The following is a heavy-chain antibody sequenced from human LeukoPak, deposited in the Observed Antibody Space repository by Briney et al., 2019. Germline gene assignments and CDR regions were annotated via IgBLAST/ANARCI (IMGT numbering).Heavy chain of an antibody. CDR3: ARWWNAFDI. Sequence: GGSLRLSCAASGFTFSSYSMNWVRQAPGKGLEWVSYIGSSSTIYYADSVKGRFTISRDNAKDSLYLQMNSLRDEDTAVYYCARWWNAFDIWGQGTVVTVSS. CDR2: IGSSSTI. D-gene: IGHD2-15*01. V-gene: IGHV3-48*02. CDR1: GFTFSSYS. J-gene: IGHJ3*02.